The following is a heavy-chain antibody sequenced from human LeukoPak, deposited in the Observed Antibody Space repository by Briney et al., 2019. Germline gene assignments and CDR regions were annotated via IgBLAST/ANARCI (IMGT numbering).Heavy chain of an antibody. V-gene: IGHV4-4*07. D-gene: IGHD6-19*01. CDR2: INTSGST. J-gene: IGHJ4*02. CDR1: GGSISNYY. CDR3: ARGRAVAEY. Sequence: SETLSLTCTVSGGSISNYYWSLIRQPAGKGLEWIGRINTSGSTNYNPSLKSRVTMSADTSKNQFSLQLSSVTATDTAVYYCARGRAVAEYWGQGILVTVSS.